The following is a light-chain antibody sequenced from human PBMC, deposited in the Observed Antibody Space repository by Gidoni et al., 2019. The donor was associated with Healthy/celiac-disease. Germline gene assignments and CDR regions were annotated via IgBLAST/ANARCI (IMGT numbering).Light chain of an antibody. V-gene: IGKV3-11*01. CDR2: DAS. Sequence: EIVLTQSPATLSLSPGERATLSCRASQSVSSYLAWYQQKPGQAPRLLIYDASNRATGIPARFSGSGSGTDFTLTISSLEPEDFAVYYCQQSGTFXXXTKVEIK. CDR1: QSVSSY. J-gene: IGKJ1*01. CDR3: QQSGT.